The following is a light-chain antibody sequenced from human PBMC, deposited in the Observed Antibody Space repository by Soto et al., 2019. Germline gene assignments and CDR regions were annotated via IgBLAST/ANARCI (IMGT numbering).Light chain of an antibody. CDR1: QGISSY. V-gene: IGKV1-9*01. CDR2: AAS. J-gene: IGKJ2*01. Sequence: DIQLTQSPSFLSASVGDRVTITCRASQGISSYLAWYQQKPGKAPKLPIYAASTLQSGVPSRFSGSGSGTEFTLTISSLQPEDFATYYCQQLNSYPNTFGQGTKLEIK. CDR3: QQLNSYPNT.